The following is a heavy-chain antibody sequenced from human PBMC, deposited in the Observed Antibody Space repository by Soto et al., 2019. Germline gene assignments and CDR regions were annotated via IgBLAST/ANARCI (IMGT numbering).Heavy chain of an antibody. CDR1: GFTFSGSA. D-gene: IGHD3-3*01. Sequence: EVQLVESGGGLVQPGGSLKLSCAASGFTFSGSAMHWVRQASGKGLEWVGRIRSKANSYATAYAASVKGRFTISRDDSKNTAYLQMNSLKTEDTAVYYCTRSYGLDGYFDLWGRCTLVTVSS. CDR2: IRSKANSYAT. CDR3: TRSYGLDGYFDL. V-gene: IGHV3-73*01. J-gene: IGHJ2*01.